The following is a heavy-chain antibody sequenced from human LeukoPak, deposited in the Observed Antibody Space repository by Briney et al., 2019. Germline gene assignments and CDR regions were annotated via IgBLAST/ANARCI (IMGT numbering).Heavy chain of an antibody. J-gene: IGHJ4*02. Sequence: KTSETLSLTCGVSGGSLSSGNWWSWVRQPPGKGLEWIGEIFHSGSTNFNPSLKSRVTISIDKSKNQFSLEVTSVTAADTAVYYCARNAAYNLDYWGQGILVTVSS. CDR1: GGSLSSGNW. CDR2: IFHSGST. CDR3: ARNAAYNLDY. V-gene: IGHV4-4*02. D-gene: IGHD1-14*01.